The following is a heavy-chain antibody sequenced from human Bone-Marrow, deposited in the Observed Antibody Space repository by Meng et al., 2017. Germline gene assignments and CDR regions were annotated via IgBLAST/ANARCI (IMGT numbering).Heavy chain of an antibody. Sequence: GESLKISCAASGFSFSSYTMTWVRQAPGKGLEWVSGISPSGRTTYYPYSVKGRFAISRDSSKNTLFLQMNSLRAEDTAIYYCAKGHYFDASAYYHDAFDIWGQGKMVTVSS. CDR2: ISPSGRTT. CDR1: GFSFSSYT. CDR3: AKGHYFDASAYYHDAFDI. D-gene: IGHD3-22*01. V-gene: IGHV3-23*01. J-gene: IGHJ3*02.